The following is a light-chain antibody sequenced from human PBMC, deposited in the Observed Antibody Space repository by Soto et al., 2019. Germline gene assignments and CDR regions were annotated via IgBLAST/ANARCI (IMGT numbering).Light chain of an antibody. V-gene: IGKV1-39*01. Sequence: DIQMTQSPSSLSASVGDRVTITCRASQSISNYLNWYQQKPGKAPKLLIYAASSLQGGVPSRFSGSGSGTDFTLTISTLQPEDFATYYCQQSYITPRTFGPGTQVD. CDR1: QSISNY. CDR3: QQSYITPRT. CDR2: AAS. J-gene: IGKJ3*01.